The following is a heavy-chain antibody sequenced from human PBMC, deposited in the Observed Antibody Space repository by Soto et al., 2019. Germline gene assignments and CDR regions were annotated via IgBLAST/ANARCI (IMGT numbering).Heavy chain of an antibody. J-gene: IGHJ4*02. V-gene: IGHV5-51*01. Sequence: EVQLVQSGAEVKKPGESLKISCKGSGYSFTSYWIGWVRQMPGKGLEWMGIIYPGDSDTRYSPSFQGQVTISADKSISTAYLQWSSLKASDTAMYYCARHQPPGYCSGGSCVTTTDYWGQGTLVTVSS. CDR2: IYPGDSDT. CDR1: GYSFTSYW. CDR3: ARHQPPGYCSGGSCVTTTDY. D-gene: IGHD2-15*01.